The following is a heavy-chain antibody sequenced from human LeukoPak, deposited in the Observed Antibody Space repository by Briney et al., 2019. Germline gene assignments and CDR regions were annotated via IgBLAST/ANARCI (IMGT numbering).Heavy chain of an antibody. J-gene: IGHJ4*02. V-gene: IGHV3-72*01. CDR1: GLTFSDKY. Sequence: SGGSLRLSCVASGLTFSDKYMDWVRQAPEKGLEWVGRSRNKDHSHTTEYAASVEGRFSIARDDSKKSLYLQMNSLKAEDTAVYYCANFFGNNFGYWGQGTLVTVSS. CDR3: ANFFGNNFGY. D-gene: IGHD3-16*01. CDR2: SRNKDHSHTT.